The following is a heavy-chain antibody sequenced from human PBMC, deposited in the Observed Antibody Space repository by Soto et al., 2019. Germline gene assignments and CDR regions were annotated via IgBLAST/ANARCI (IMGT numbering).Heavy chain of an antibody. D-gene: IGHD1-7*01. Sequence: SETLSLTCTVSGGSISSSSYYWGWIRQPPGKGLEWIGSIYYSGSTYYNPSLKSRVTISVDTSKNQFSLKLSSVTAADTAVYYCASQITGTTDYWGQGTLVTVSS. J-gene: IGHJ4*02. CDR2: IYYSGST. CDR1: GGSISSSSYY. V-gene: IGHV4-39*01. CDR3: ASQITGTTDY.